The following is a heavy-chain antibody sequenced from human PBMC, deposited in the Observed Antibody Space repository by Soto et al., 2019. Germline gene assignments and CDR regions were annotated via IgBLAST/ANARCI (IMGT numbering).Heavy chain of an antibody. CDR1: GGSISSYY. J-gene: IGHJ4*02. CDR3: ARRSRSGPYYFDY. Sequence: PSETLSLTCTVSGGSISSYYWSWIRQPPGKGLEWIGYIYYSGSTNYNPSLKSRVTISVDTSKNQFSLKLSSVTAADTAVYYCARRSRSGPYYFDYWGQGTLVTVSS. V-gene: IGHV4-59*08. CDR2: IYYSGST. D-gene: IGHD6-19*01.